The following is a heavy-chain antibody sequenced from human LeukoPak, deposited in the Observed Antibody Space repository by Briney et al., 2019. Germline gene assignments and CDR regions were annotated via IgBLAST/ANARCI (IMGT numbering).Heavy chain of an antibody. Sequence: PSETLSLTCAVSGGSFSGYYWSWIRQAPGKGLEWIGEIHYDGATSSKPSLRSRVTIPGDRSENEFSLELTSVTAADTAIYYCARGTLGHYYFDLWGRGTLVTVSS. CDR1: GGSFSGYY. CDR3: ARGTLGHYYFDL. V-gene: IGHV4-34*01. CDR2: IHYDGAT. J-gene: IGHJ2*01. D-gene: IGHD3-10*01.